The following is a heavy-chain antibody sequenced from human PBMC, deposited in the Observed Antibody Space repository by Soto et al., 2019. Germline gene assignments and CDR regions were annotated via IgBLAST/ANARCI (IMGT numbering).Heavy chain of an antibody. Sequence: ASLKVSCKSSGYSFTNHGISWVRQAPGQGLEWVACISAYNGNRDTAQKFQGRVTMTLDTSTDTAHMELGDLTSADTGVYYCARGRIVASIHHAFQIWGQGTKDTVSS. D-gene: IGHD5-12*01. J-gene: IGHJ3*02. V-gene: IGHV1-18*01. CDR1: GYSFTNHG. CDR2: ISAYNGNR. CDR3: ARGRIVASIHHAFQI.